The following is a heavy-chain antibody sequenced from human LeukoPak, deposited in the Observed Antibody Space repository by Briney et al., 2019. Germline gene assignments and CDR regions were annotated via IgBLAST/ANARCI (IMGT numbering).Heavy chain of an antibody. V-gene: IGHV3-30*18. CDR2: ISYDGSNK. J-gene: IGHJ3*02. Sequence: GGSLRLSCAASGFIFSSYGMHWVRQAPGKGLERVAVISYDGSNKYYADSVKGRFTISRDNSKNTLYLQMNSLRAEDTAVYYCAKFPGFYGDYPKDAFDIWGQGTMVTVSS. CDR3: AKFPGFYGDYPKDAFDI. D-gene: IGHD4-17*01. CDR1: GFIFSSYG.